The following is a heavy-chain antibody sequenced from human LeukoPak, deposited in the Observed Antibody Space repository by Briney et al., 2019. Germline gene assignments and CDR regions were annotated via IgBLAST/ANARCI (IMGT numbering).Heavy chain of an antibody. CDR3: ARDDCSSTSCYAPDY. Sequence: ASVKVSCKASGYTFTGYYMHWVRQAPGQGLEWMGWINPNSGGTNYAQKFQGRVTMTRDTSISTAYMELSRLRSDDTAVYYCARDDCSSTSCYAPDYWGQGTLVTVSS. J-gene: IGHJ4*02. V-gene: IGHV1-2*02. CDR1: GYTFTGYY. CDR2: INPNSGGT. D-gene: IGHD2-2*01.